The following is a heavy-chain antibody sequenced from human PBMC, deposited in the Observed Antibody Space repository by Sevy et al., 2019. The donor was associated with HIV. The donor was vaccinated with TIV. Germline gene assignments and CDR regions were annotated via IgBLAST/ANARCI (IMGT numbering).Heavy chain of an antibody. CDR1: GFTVSINY. CDR2: IYSDGTT. Sequence: GGSLRLSCSASGFTVSINYMTWVRQAPGNGLEWVSVIYSDGTTHHGDSVKGRFTISRDNSENTLYLQMNSLRVEDTAVYYCARGKGGYGYGLNYSGQGTMVTVSS. CDR3: ARGKGGYGYGLNY. J-gene: IGHJ4*02. D-gene: IGHD5-18*01. V-gene: IGHV3-66*01.